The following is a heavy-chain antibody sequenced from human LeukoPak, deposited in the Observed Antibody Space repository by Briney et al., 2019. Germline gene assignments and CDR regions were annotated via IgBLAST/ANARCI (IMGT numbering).Heavy chain of an antibody. J-gene: IGHJ6*03. CDR3: AKDSSSYDWGYMDV. D-gene: IGHD3-22*01. V-gene: IGHV3-23*01. Sequence: HAGGSLRLSCAASGFTFSTYAMSWVRQAPGKGLEWDSLIGGSDGRTRCADSVKGRFTISRDNSKNTLYLEMNSLRAEDTAVYYCAKDSSSYDWGYMDVWGKGTTVTISS. CDR1: GFTFSTYA. CDR2: IGGSDGRT.